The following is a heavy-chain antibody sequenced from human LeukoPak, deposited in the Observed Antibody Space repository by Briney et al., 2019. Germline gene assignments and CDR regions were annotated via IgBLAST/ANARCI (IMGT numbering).Heavy chain of an antibody. D-gene: IGHD1-1*01. J-gene: IGHJ4*02. CDR2: TCYSGST. CDR3: ARDRGTWNDDGFDY. V-gene: IGHV4-39*07. Sequence: SETLSLTCSVSGGSISSSNYYWGWIRQPPGKGLEWIGSTCYSGSTYYNPSLKSRVTISLDTSKNQFSLKLSSVTAADTAVYYCARDRGTWNDDGFDYWGQGTLVTVSS. CDR1: GGSISSSNYY.